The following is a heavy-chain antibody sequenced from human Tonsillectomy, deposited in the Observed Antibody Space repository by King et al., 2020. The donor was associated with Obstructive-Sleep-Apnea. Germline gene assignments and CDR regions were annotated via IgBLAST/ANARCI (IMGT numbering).Heavy chain of an antibody. J-gene: IGHJ3*02. D-gene: IGHD5-24*01. CDR1: GFIFSDYA. V-gene: IGHV3-30*04. CDR3: AREERWQQDDSFDI. CDR2: ISYNGRNK. Sequence: HVQLVESGGGVVQPGRSLRLSCEGSGFIFSDYAIHWVRQAPGKGLEWVAVISYNGRNKYFADSVKGRFTISRDNSKNTVYLQMNSLRPEDTAVYYCAREERWQQDDSFDIWGQGTLVTVSS.